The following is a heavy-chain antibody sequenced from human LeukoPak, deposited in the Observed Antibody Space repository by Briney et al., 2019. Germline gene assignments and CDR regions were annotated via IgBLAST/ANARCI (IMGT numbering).Heavy chain of an antibody. CDR3: ARDRGLDIAAAGKFRHYYYYMDV. CDR1: GYTFTSYG. V-gene: IGHV1-2*02. Sequence: GASVKVSCKASGYTFTSYGISWVRQAPGQGLEWMGWINPNSGGTNYSQRFQGRVTMTRDTSISTAYMELSSLRSDDTAVYYCARDRGLDIAAAGKFRHYYYYMDVWGKGTTVTVSS. J-gene: IGHJ6*03. CDR2: INPNSGGT. D-gene: IGHD6-13*01.